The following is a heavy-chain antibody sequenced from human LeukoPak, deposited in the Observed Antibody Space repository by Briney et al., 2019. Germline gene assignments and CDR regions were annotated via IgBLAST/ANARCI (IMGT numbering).Heavy chain of an antibody. CDR3: AKAIRFWSGGDFDY. J-gene: IGHJ4*02. CDR1: GFTFSNYG. CDR2: VRYDETTK. Sequence: GGSLRLSCAASGFTFSNYGMHWVRQAPGKGLEWVAFVRYDETTKFYADSVKGRVIISRDNSKTTLYLQMNSLRAEDTAVYYCAKAIRFWSGGDFDYWGQGTLVTVSS. D-gene: IGHD3-3*01. V-gene: IGHV3-30*02.